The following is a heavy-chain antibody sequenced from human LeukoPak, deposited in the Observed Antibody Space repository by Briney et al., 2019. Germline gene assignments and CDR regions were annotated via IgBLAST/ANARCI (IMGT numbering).Heavy chain of an antibody. CDR1: GGSFSGHY. V-gene: IGHV4-34*01. J-gene: IGHJ4*02. Sequence: SETLSLTCAVYGGSFSGHYWTWIRQAPGEGLEWIGESTHTGSTNYNPSLKSRVTISVDTSKNQSSLKLTSVSAADTAVYHCARGRTGAAALDFWGPGTLVTVSS. D-gene: IGHD2-2*01. CDR2: STHTGST. CDR3: ARGRTGAAALDF.